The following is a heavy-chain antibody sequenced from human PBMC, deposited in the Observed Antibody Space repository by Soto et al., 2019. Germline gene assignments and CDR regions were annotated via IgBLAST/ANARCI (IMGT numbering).Heavy chain of an antibody. D-gene: IGHD5-18*01. CDR2: INPSGGSV. J-gene: IGHJ4*02. CDR1: GYTFTRYY. Sequence: ASVKVSCKASGYTFTRYYMHWVRQAPGQGLEWMGVINPSGGSVSYAQNFQGRVTISRDNSRNTLYLQMSNLRSEDSAIYYCAKADRAVDTTMTALEYWGQGTLVTVSS. CDR3: AKADRAVDTTMTALEY. V-gene: IGHV1-46*01.